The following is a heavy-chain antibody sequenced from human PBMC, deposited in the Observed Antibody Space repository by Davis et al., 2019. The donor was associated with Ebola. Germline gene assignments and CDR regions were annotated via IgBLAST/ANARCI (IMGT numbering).Heavy chain of an antibody. J-gene: IGHJ6*02. CDR3: ARDEIKIFGMALIDDYEYYGMDV. Sequence: GESLKISCVASGFTFSNYGMHWVRQAPGKGLEWVAVISYDEMNKYYADSVKGRFTISRDNSKNTMYLEMNSLRVEDTAVYYCARDEIKIFGMALIDDYEYYGMDVWGQGTTVTVSS. CDR1: GFTFSNYG. V-gene: IGHV3-30*03. CDR2: ISYDEMNK. D-gene: IGHD3-3*01.